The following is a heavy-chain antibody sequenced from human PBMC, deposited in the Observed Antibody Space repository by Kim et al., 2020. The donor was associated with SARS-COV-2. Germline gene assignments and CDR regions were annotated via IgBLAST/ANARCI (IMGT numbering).Heavy chain of an antibody. J-gene: IGHJ4*02. V-gene: IGHV3-48*03. CDR3: AIEGDDIVVA. CDR2: ISSSGSTI. D-gene: IGHD2-15*01. Sequence: GGSLRLSCAASGFTFSSYEMNWVRQAPGKGLEWVSYISSSGSTIYYADSVKGRFTISRDNAKNSLYLQMNSLRAEDTAVYYCAIEGDDIVVAWGQGTLVTVSS. CDR1: GFTFSSYE.